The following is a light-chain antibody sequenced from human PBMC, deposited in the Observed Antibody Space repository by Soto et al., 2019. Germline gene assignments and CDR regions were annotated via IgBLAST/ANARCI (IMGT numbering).Light chain of an antibody. CDR2: TAS. CDR3: QQSYSSPLT. V-gene: IGKV1-39*01. J-gene: IGKJ4*01. CDR1: QSISIY. Sequence: DIQMTQSPSSLSASVVDRFTITFLASQSISIYLNWYQQKPGKAPKLLIYTASSLQTGVPSRFSGSGSGTDFTLTISSLQPEDFATYYCQQSYSSPLTFGGGTKVDI.